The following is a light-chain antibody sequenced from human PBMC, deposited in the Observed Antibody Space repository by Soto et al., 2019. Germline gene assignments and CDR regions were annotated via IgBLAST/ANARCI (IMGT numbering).Light chain of an antibody. J-gene: IGKJ4*01. V-gene: IGKV3-11*01. Sequence: EIVLTQSPATLSLSPGERATLSCRASQSVSSYLACYQQKPGQAPRLLIYDASNRATGIPARFSGSGSGTDFTLTISSLDPEDFAVYYCQQRSNWPLTFGGGTKVEIK. CDR2: DAS. CDR1: QSVSSY. CDR3: QQRSNWPLT.